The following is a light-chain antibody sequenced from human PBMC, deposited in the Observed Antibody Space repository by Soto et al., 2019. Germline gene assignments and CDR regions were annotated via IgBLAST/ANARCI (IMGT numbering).Light chain of an antibody. CDR1: QSVRSSH. J-gene: IGKJ4*01. CDR2: GAS. Sequence: EIVLTQSPGTLSLSPGERATLSCRASQSVRSSHLAWYQQKPGQAPRPLIYGASSRATGIPDRFSGSGSGTDFTLTISRLEPEDFAVFHCQQYSSSPLTFGGGTKVEIK. V-gene: IGKV3-20*01. CDR3: QQYSSSPLT.